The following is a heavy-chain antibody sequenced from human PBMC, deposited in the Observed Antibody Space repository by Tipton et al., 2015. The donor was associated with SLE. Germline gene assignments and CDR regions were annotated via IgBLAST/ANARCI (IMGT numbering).Heavy chain of an antibody. CDR1: GGSISSGDYY. D-gene: IGHD6-13*01. V-gene: IGHV4-30-4*01. CDR3: ARDKGGYYFDT. J-gene: IGHJ4*02. Sequence: TLSLTCTVSGGSISSGDYYWSWIRQPPGKGLEWIGYIYYTGTTYYNPSLKSRVIISVDKSKNQFSLKLSSVTAADTAVYYCARDKGGYYFDTWGPGTLVTVSS. CDR2: IYYTGTT.